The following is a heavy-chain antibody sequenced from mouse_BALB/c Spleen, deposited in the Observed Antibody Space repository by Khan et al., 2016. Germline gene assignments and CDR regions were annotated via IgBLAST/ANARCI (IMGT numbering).Heavy chain of an antibody. D-gene: IGHD2-14*01. CDR2: INTYTGEP. J-gene: IGHJ3*01. V-gene: IGHV9-3-1*01. CDR1: GYTFTNYG. Sequence: QIQLVQSRPELKKPGETVKISCKATGYTFTNYGMDWVKQTPGKGLKWMGWINTYTGEPTSPDDFKGRFAFYLETSASTAYLQINNLKDDDTATSVCERREYYRSFAYWGQGTLVTVSA. CDR3: ERREYYRSFAY.